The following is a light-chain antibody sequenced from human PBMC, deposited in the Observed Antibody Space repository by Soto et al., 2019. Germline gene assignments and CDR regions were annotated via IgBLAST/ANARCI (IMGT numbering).Light chain of an antibody. CDR3: QQYGSSPKLT. J-gene: IGKJ4*01. V-gene: IGKV3-20*01. CDR1: QSVSSSY. Sequence: ETVLTQSPGTLSLSPGERATLSCRASQSVSSSYLAWYQQKPGQAPRLLIYGASIRATGIPDRFSGSGSGTDFTLTISRLEPEDFAVYYCQQYGSSPKLTFGGGTKVEIK. CDR2: GAS.